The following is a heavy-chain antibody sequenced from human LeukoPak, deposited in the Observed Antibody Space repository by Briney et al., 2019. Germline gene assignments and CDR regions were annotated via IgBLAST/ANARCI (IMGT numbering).Heavy chain of an antibody. J-gene: IGHJ4*02. CDR1: GFTFSSYS. V-gene: IGHV3-48*02. CDR2: IHSGTGRM. Sequence: GGSLRLSCAASGFTFSSYSMNWVRQAPGKGLEWVSYIHSGTGRMYYADSVKGRFTISRDNARNSLYLQMNSLRDEDTAVYYCARIYSGYSSNLVDYWGQGTLVTVSS. CDR3: ARIYSGYSSNLVDY. D-gene: IGHD5-12*01.